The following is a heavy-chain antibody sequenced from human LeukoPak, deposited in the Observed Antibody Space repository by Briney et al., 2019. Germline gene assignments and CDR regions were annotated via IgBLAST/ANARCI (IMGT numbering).Heavy chain of an antibody. CDR1: GGSFSGYY. D-gene: IGHD3-3*01. CDR3: ARGVRPDYDFWSGYPYSYYFDY. Sequence: SETLSLTCAVYGGSFSGYYWSWIRQPPGKGLEWIGEINHSESTNYNPSLKSRVTISVDTSKNQFSLKLSSVTAADTAVYYCARGVRPDYDFWSGYPYSYYFDYWGQGTLVTVSS. CDR2: INHSEST. V-gene: IGHV4-34*01. J-gene: IGHJ4*02.